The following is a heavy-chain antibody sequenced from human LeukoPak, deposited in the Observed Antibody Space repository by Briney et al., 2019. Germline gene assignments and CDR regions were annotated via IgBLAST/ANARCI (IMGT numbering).Heavy chain of an antibody. Sequence: PGGSLRLSCAASGFPFVNTYMNWVRQAPGKGLEWVSYISSSGSTIYYADSVKGRFTISRDNAKNSLYLQMNSLRAEDTAVYYCARVAYGDYAVDYWGQGTLVTVSS. J-gene: IGHJ4*02. V-gene: IGHV3-11*04. CDR1: GFPFVNTY. D-gene: IGHD4-17*01. CDR2: ISSSGSTI. CDR3: ARVAYGDYAVDY.